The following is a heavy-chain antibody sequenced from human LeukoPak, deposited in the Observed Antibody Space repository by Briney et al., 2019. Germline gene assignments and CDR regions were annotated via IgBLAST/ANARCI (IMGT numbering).Heavy chain of an antibody. CDR2: ISSSGSTI. J-gene: IGHJ4*02. CDR3: ARVDYYYDSSGYYLAFDY. CDR1: GFTFSDYY. V-gene: IGHV3-11*04. D-gene: IGHD3-22*01. Sequence: GGSLRLSCAASGFTFSDYYMSWIRQAPGKGLEWVSYISSSGSTIYYADSVKGRFTISRDNAKNSLYLQMNSLRAEDTAVYYCARVDYYYDSSGYYLAFDYWGQGTLVTVSS.